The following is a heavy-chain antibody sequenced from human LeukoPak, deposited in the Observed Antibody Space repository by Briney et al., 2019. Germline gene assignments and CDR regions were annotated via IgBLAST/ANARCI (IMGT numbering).Heavy chain of an antibody. J-gene: IGHJ3*02. D-gene: IGHD5-18*01. Sequence: SETLSLTCTVSGGSISSSSYYWGWIRQPPGKGLEWIGSIYYSGSTYYNPSLKSRVTISVDTSKNQFSLKLSSVTAADTAVYYCASTAMANVPDAFDIWGQGTMVTVSS. CDR3: ASTAMANVPDAFDI. V-gene: IGHV4-39*01. CDR1: GGSISSSSYY. CDR2: IYYSGST.